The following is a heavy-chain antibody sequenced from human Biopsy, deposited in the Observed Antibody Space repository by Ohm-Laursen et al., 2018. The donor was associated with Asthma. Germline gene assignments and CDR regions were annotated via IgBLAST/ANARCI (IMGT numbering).Heavy chain of an antibody. Sequence: LSLTCAASGFSYNTYKMNWVRQAPGKGLEWVSSISWNSVSLDYAASVRGRFTISRDNAKNSLYLEMNTLTTKDTALYYCAKVAYRSGYMFFDSWGQGTLVTVSS. D-gene: IGHD6-19*01. CDR1: GFSYNTYK. J-gene: IGHJ4*02. CDR3: AKVAYRSGYMFFDS. V-gene: IGHV3-9*01. CDR2: ISWNSVSL.